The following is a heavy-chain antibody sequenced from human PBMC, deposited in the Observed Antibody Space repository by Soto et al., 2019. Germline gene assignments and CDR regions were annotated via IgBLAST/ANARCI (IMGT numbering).Heavy chain of an antibody. D-gene: IGHD4-17*01. CDR2: IIPIFGTA. CDR3: AGEGLPATVDLLYYFDY. Sequence: QVQLVQSGAEVKKPGSSVKVSCKASGGTFSSYAISWVRQAPAQGLEWMGGIIPIFGTANYAQKFQGRVTITADKPPRTGYTELSSLRSEDTAVYYCAGEGLPATVDLLYYFDYGGQGTLVTVSS. V-gene: IGHV1-69*06. J-gene: IGHJ4*02. CDR1: GGTFSSYA.